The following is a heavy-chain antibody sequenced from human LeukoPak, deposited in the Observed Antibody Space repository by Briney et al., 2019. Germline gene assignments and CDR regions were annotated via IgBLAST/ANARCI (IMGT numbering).Heavy chain of an antibody. V-gene: IGHV3-21*01. CDR2: TSSSSSYI. Sequence: PGGSLRLSCAASGFTFSSYSINWVRQAPGKGLEWVSSTSSSSSYIYYADSVKGRFTISRDNAKNSLYLQMNSLRAEDTAVYYCARDKGYYDSSGYYDDYWGQGTLVTVSS. CDR1: GFTFSSYS. D-gene: IGHD3-22*01. CDR3: ARDKGYYDSSGYYDDY. J-gene: IGHJ4*02.